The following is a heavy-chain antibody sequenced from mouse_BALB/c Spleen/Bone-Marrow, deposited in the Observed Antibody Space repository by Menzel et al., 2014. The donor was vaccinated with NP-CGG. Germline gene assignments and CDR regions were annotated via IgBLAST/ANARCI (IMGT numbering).Heavy chain of an antibody. V-gene: IGHV3-8*02. CDR2: ISYSGNT. Sequence: EVKVVESGPSLVKPSQTLSLTCSVTGDSITSGYWNWIRKFPGNKLEYMGYISYSGNTYYNPSLKSRISITRDTSKNXYYLQLNSVTTEDTATYYCATYDCYCFDYWGQGTTLTVSS. CDR3: ATYDCYCFDY. D-gene: IGHD2-4*01. CDR1: GDSITSGY. J-gene: IGHJ2*01.